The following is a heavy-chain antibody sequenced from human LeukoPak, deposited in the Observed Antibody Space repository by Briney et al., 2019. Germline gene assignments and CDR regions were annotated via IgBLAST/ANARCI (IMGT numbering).Heavy chain of an antibody. J-gene: IGHJ6*02. CDR1: GYTFSDYY. CDR2: INPDSGGS. CDR3: AGVEHLWHVCMDV. V-gene: IGHV1-2*02. D-gene: IGHD1/OR15-1a*01. Sequence: ASVKVSCKASGYTFSDYYMHWVRQAPGQGLEWLGWINPDSGGSNYAQRFEDRVTMTSDTSISTVYMELSRLRIDDTATYYCAGVEHLWHVCMDVWGQGTTVTVSS.